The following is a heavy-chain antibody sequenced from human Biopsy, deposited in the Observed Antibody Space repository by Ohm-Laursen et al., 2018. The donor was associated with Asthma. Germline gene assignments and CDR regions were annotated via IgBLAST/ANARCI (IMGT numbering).Heavy chain of an antibody. CDR3: ARGYSGSDRIVYYYSGLEV. D-gene: IGHD5-12*01. J-gene: IGHJ6*02. CDR2: LIPVLGTP. V-gene: IGHV1-69*13. CDR1: GDSFSNYA. Sequence: SVKASCKASGDSFSNYAISWVRQAPGQGLEWMGGLIPVLGTPDHAQMFEGRITITADESTSTAYMELSSLSSEDTAVYYCARGYSGSDRIVYYYSGLEVWGQGTTVTVSS.